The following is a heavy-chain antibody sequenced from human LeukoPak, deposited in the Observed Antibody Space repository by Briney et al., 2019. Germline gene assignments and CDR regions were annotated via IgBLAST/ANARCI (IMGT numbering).Heavy chain of an antibody. CDR1: GVTFSNYW. Sequence: GGSLRLSCAASGVTFSNYWRHWVRQAPGKGLVWVWRINSAGSSTRDADSVKGRFTTSRDNAKNTLYLQMNSLRAEDTAVYYCARASSYSSGYDYWGQGTLVTVSS. V-gene: IGHV3-74*01. J-gene: IGHJ4*02. CDR2: INSAGSST. CDR3: ARASSYSSGYDY. D-gene: IGHD6-19*01.